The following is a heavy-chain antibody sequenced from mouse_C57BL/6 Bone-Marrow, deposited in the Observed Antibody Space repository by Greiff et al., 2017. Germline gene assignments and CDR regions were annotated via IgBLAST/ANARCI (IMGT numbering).Heavy chain of an antibody. V-gene: IGHV14-4*01. D-gene: IGHD2-5*01. Sequence: VQLQQSGAELVRPGASVKLSCTASGFNIKDDYMHWVKQRPEQGLEWIGWLDPENGDPEYASKFQGKATITADTSSTTAYLQLSSLTSEDTAVYYCTPLCYSNYHWGQGTTLTVSS. CDR1: GFNIKDDY. CDR3: TPLCYSNYH. J-gene: IGHJ2*01. CDR2: LDPENGDP.